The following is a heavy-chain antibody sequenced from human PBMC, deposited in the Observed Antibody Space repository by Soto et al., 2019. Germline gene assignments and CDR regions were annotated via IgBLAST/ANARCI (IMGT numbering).Heavy chain of an antibody. J-gene: IGHJ4*02. D-gene: IGHD6-13*01. CDR2: INHSGST. CDR3: AREKGSSHDFDY. CDR1: GGSFSGYY. V-gene: IGHV4-34*01. Sequence: QVQLQQWGAGLLKPSETLSLTCAVYGGSFSGYYWSWIRQPPGKGLEWIGEINHSGSTNYNPSLKSRVTISVDTSKNQFSLKLISVTAADTAVYYCAREKGSSHDFDYWGQGTLVTVSS.